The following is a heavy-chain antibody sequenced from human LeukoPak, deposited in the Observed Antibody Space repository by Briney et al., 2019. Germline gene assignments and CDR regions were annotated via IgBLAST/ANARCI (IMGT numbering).Heavy chain of an antibody. D-gene: IGHD6-6*01. J-gene: IGHJ2*01. CDR3: ARWTRVSSTSLWYFDL. Sequence: GGSLRLSCAASGFIFSNYEMNWVRQAPGKGLEWVSYISRSGSSTYYADSVKGRFTISRDNAKNSLYLQMNSLRAEDTAVYYCARWTRVSSTSLWYFDLWGRGDLVTVSS. V-gene: IGHV3-48*03. CDR1: GFIFSNYE. CDR2: ISRSGSST.